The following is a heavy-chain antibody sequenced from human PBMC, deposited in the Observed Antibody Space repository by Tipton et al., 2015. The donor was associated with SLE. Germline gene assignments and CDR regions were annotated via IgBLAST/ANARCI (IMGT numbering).Heavy chain of an antibody. V-gene: IGHV4-34*01. CDR1: GGSFSGYY. CDR3: ARGSGLAAFDI. J-gene: IGHJ3*02. Sequence: LRLSCAVYGGSFSGYYWSWIRQPPGKGLEWIGEINHSGSTNYNPSLKSRVTISVDTSKNQFSLKLSSVTAADTAVYYCARGSGLAAFDIWGQGTMVTVSS. CDR2: INHSGST.